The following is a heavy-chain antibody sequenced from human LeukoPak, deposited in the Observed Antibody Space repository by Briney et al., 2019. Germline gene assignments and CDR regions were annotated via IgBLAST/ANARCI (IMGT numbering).Heavy chain of an antibody. CDR3: ARGAYDSSGYYYY. V-gene: IGHV3-21*01. D-gene: IGHD3-22*01. J-gene: IGHJ4*02. CDR2: ISSSSSYI. Sequence: GGSLRLSCAASGFTFSSYSMNWVRQAPGKGLEWVSSISSSSSYIYYADSVKGRFTISRDNAKNSLNLQMNSLRAEDTAVYYCARGAYDSSGYYYYWGQGTLVTVSS. CDR1: GFTFSSYS.